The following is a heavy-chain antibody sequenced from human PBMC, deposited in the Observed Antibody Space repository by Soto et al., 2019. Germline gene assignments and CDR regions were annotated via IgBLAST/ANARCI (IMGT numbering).Heavy chain of an antibody. V-gene: IGHV1-69*06. Sequence: QVQLVQSGAEVKKPGSSVKVSCKASGGTFSRYAISWVRQSPGQGLEWMGGIIPIYGKTDYAQKFQGRVTVTADKSTNTAYMELSRLQSEDTAVYFCARCAVVGITPSHYYSGMDVWGIGTTVTVSP. CDR1: GGTFSRYA. CDR3: ARCAVVGITPSHYYSGMDV. CDR2: IIPIYGKT. J-gene: IGHJ6*04. D-gene: IGHD2-15*01.